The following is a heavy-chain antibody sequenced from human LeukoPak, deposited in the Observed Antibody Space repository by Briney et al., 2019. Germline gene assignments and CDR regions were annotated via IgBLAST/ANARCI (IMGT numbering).Heavy chain of an antibody. CDR3: VKARMPHCGTDCLES. CDR1: GFTFSNYG. CDR2: LRGSGGGT. V-gene: IGHV3-23*01. D-gene: IGHD2-21*02. J-gene: IGHJ4*02. Sequence: GGSLRLYCAASGFTFSNYGMSWVRQAPGKGLEWVSVLRGSGGGTYYADSVKGRFTISRDNSKNTVYLQMNSLRAEDTAVYYCVKARMPHCGTDCLESWGQGTLVTVSS.